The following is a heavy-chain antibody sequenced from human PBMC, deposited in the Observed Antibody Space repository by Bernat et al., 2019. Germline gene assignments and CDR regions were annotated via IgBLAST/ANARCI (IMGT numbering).Heavy chain of an antibody. V-gene: IGHV3-33*01. Sequence: QVQLVESGGGVVQPGRSLRLSCAPSGFTFSSYGMHWVRQAPGKGLEWVAVIWYDGSNKYYADSVKGRFTISRDNSKNTLYLQMNSLRAEDTAVYYCARDLDYGSGSYVLDYWGQGTLVTVSS. D-gene: IGHD3-10*01. CDR1: GFTFSSYG. J-gene: IGHJ4*02. CDR3: ARDLDYGSGSYVLDY. CDR2: IWYDGSNK.